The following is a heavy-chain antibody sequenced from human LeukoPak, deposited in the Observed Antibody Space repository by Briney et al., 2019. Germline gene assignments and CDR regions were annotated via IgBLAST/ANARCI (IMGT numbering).Heavy chain of an antibody. Sequence: ASVKVSCKASGYTFTGYYMHWVRQAPGQGLEWMGWINPNSGGTNYAQKFQGRVTMTRDTSISTAYMELSRLRSDDTAVYYCAREWGGSSWFNWFDPWGQGTLVTVSS. V-gene: IGHV1-2*02. CDR2: INPNSGGT. CDR1: GYTFTGYY. CDR3: AREWGGSSWFNWFDP. D-gene: IGHD6-13*01. J-gene: IGHJ5*02.